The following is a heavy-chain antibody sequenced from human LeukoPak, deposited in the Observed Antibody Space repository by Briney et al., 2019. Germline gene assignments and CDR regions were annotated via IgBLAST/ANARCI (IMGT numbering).Heavy chain of an antibody. CDR1: GGSISSYY. J-gene: IGHJ5*02. D-gene: IGHD3-10*01. CDR2: IYYSGST. V-gene: IGHV4-59*01. Sequence: SETLSLTCTVSGGSISSYYWSWIRQPPGKGLEWIGYIYYSGSTNYNPSLKSRVTISVDTSKNQFSLKLSSVTAADTAVYDCASTYYGSGSYYGWFDPWGQGTLVTVSS. CDR3: ASTYYGSGSYYGWFDP.